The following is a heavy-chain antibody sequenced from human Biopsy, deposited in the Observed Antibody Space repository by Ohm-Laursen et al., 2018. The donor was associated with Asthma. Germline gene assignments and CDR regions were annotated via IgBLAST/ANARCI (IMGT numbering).Heavy chain of an antibody. CDR1: GGTFSNFA. Sequence: GSSVKVSCKAPGGTFSNFAISWVRQAPGQGLEWLGGIMTAFGTTNYAQKFQGRVTITADESTSTAYMEVTSLRSEDTAIYYCARCQVGYSSGWSLLLKKIYYSGMDVWGQGTAVIVSS. CDR2: IMTAFGTT. D-gene: IGHD6-19*01. J-gene: IGHJ6*02. CDR3: ARCQVGYSSGWSLLLKKIYYSGMDV. V-gene: IGHV1-69*01.